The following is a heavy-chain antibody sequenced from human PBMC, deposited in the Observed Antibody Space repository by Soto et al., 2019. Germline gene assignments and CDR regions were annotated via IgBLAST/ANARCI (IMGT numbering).Heavy chain of an antibody. V-gene: IGHV2-5*01. CDR2: VFWNDDK. CDR1: GFSLSTSGVA. CDR3: AHGYDSSNSSVRVFDF. D-gene: IGHD3-22*01. Sequence: ILKESAPTLVKPTQALTLTVTFSGFSLSTSGVAVGWLRQSQGKALEWLAAVFWNDDKPYNPSLRSRLIHTQESSESKAVLAMTNMDPVDTATYYCAHGYDSSNSSVRVFDFWGQGILVTVS. J-gene: IGHJ4*02.